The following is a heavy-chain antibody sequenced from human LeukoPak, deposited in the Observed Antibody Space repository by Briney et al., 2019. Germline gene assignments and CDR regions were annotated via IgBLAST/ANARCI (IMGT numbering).Heavy chain of an antibody. Sequence: PGGSLRHSCAASGFTVSGHYMSWVRQAPGKGLEWVSVIHSGGTAYYADSVKGRFTISRDNSKNTLFLQLNSLRPEDTALYYCARGGLGGEALEVWGQGTMVTVSS. CDR2: IHSGGTA. CDR3: ARGGLGGEALEV. V-gene: IGHV3-66*02. D-gene: IGHD3-10*01. J-gene: IGHJ3*01. CDR1: GFTVSGHY.